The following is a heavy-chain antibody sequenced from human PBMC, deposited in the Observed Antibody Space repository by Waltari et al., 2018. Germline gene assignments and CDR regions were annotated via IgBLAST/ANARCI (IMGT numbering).Heavy chain of an antibody. V-gene: IGHV3-74*01. CDR2: INKDGSSI. J-gene: IGHJ6*03. CDR3: AREGPQLSDYMDV. Sequence: EVQLVESGGRLVPPGGSLRISCAVSGFTFSNSWMHWVRQAPGKGLVWVSRINKDGSSISYAASVEGRFTISRDNAKKTLYLQMNSLRAEDTGVYYCAREGPQLSDYMDVWGKGTTVNVSS. CDR1: GFTFSNSW. D-gene: IGHD2-15*01.